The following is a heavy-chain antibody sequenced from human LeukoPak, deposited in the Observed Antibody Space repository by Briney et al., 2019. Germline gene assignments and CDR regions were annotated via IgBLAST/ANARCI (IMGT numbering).Heavy chain of an antibody. D-gene: IGHD6-13*01. CDR2: ISWNSGSI. CDR1: GFTFDDYA. Sequence: GGSLRLSCAASGFTFDDYAMHWVRQAPGKGLEWVSGISWNSGSIGYADSVKGRFTISRDNAENSLYLQMNSLRAEDTALYYCAKDFSIAAAGRAFDYWGQGTLVTVSS. J-gene: IGHJ4*02. CDR3: AKDFSIAAAGRAFDY. V-gene: IGHV3-9*01.